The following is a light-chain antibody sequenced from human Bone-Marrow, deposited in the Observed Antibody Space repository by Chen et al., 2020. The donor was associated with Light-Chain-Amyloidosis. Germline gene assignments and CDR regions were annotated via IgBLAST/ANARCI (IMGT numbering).Light chain of an antibody. CDR2: DAS. CDR1: QSIVKW. J-gene: IGKJ2*01. Sequence: DIQMTQSPSTLSASVGDRVTITCRTSQSIVKWLAWYQQKPGKAPKLVIYDASTLERGVPLRFSGSGSGIEFSLTITSLQPDDFATYYCQQYHSYPFTFGQGTNLEIK. CDR3: QQYHSYPFT. V-gene: IGKV1-5*01.